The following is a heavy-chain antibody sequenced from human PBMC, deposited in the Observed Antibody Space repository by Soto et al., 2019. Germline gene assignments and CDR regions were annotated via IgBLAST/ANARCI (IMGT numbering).Heavy chain of an antibody. CDR1: DESVTSPGNY. D-gene: IGHD2-15*01. CDR2: ISSGGSP. Sequence: VQLQESGPGLVKPSQTLSLTCAVSDESVTSPGNYWNWIRQRPDTGLEWIGYISSGGSPFYNPSLQSRVSLSLDTSNNHFSMTLKSVTAADTAVYYCTLNHGAGGGCYARDYWGQGTRVTVSS. J-gene: IGHJ1*01. V-gene: IGHV4-31*11. CDR3: TLNHGAGGGCYARDY.